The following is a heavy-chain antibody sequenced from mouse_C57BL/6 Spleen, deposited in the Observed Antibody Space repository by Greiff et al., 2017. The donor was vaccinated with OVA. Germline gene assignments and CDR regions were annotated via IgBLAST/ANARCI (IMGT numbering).Heavy chain of an antibody. J-gene: IGHJ3*01. CDR3: AREGDDGYYAFAY. Sequence: QVHVKQSGAELARPGASVKMSCKASGYTFTSYTMHWVKQRPGQGLEWIGYINPSSGYTKYNQKFKDKATLTADKSSSTAYMQLSSLTSEDSAVYYCAREGDDGYYAFAYWGQGTLVTVSA. D-gene: IGHD2-3*01. CDR1: GYTFTSYT. CDR2: INPSSGYT. V-gene: IGHV1-4*01.